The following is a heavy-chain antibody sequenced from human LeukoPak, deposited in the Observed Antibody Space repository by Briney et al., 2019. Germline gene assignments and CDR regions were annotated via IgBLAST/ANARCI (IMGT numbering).Heavy chain of an antibody. V-gene: IGHV4-4*07. CDR2: IYTSGST. Sequence: SETLSLTCTVSGGSISSYYWSWIRQPAGKGLEWIGRIYTSGSTNYNPSLKSRVTMSVDTSKNQFSLKLSSVTAADTAVYYCARLGYSSGWSYFDYWGQGTLVTVSS. D-gene: IGHD6-19*01. CDR1: GGSISSYY. CDR3: ARLGYSSGWSYFDY. J-gene: IGHJ4*02.